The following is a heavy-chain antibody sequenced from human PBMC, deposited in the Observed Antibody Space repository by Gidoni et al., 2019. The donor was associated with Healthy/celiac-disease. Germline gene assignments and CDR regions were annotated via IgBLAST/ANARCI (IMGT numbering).Heavy chain of an antibody. Sequence: QVQLVQSGAELKRPGASGRVSCKPSGYTFMTYGIHWVRPAPGQGLEWMGWISDYNGNTNYAQKFQDRIFMTTDASSTTASMELRTLRPDGTAVYYCARGGYGDHEKRYYGMDVWGQGTTVTVS. CDR1: GYTFMTYG. CDR2: ISDYNGNT. D-gene: IGHD5-12*01. J-gene: IGHJ6*02. V-gene: IGHV1-18*04. CDR3: ARGGYGDHEKRYYGMDV.